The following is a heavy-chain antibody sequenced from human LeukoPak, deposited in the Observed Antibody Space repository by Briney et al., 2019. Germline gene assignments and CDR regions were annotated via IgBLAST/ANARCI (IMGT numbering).Heavy chain of an antibody. CDR3: ARKYCSTTSCLFDN. Sequence: GGSLRLSCAASGFTFSSYEMNWVRQAPGKGLQWVSDISSSGTTIYYADSVKGRFTISRDNAKNSLYLQMNSLRAEVTAVYYCARKYCSTTSCLFDNWGQGTLVTVSS. CDR1: GFTFSSYE. J-gene: IGHJ4*02. D-gene: IGHD2-2*01. V-gene: IGHV3-48*03. CDR2: ISSSGTTI.